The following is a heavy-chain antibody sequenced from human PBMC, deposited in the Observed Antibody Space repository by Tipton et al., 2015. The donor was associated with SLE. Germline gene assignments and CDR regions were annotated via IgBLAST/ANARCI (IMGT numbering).Heavy chain of an antibody. V-gene: IGHV4-39*01. Sequence: TLSLTCTVSDGGSISSGSYYWSWIRQPAGKGLEWIGRIYYSGTTYYNPSLKSQVTMSVDTSKNQFSLTVNSVTAADTAVYYCARHSWGSSVIWGQGTMVTVSS. CDR1: DGGSISSGSYY. J-gene: IGHJ3*02. CDR3: ARHSWGSSVI. D-gene: IGHD6-6*01. CDR2: IYYSGTT.